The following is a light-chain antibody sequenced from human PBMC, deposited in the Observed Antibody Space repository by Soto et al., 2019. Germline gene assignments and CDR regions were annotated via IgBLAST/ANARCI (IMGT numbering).Light chain of an antibody. CDR2: GAS. V-gene: IGKV3-20*01. Sequence: EIVLTQSPGTLSLSPGERATLSCRASQSISSSYLAWYQQKPGQAPRLLIYGASSRATGIQDRFSGSGSGTDFTLPISRLDPEDFAVYYCQQYGGSPPDTFGQGTKLEIK. CDR1: QSISSSY. CDR3: QQYGGSPPDT. J-gene: IGKJ2*01.